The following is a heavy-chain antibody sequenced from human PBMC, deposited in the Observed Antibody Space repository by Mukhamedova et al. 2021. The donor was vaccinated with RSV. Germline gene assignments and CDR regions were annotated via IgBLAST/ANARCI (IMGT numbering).Heavy chain of an antibody. V-gene: IGHV3-23*01. D-gene: IGHD4-11*01. CDR2: VVKTGLEK. Sequence: VRQTPGKGLEWVSSVVKTGLEKYYADSVTGRFAISRDNSRNTLYLQMNSLRVEDTAVYYCVKDYSRFDGTELQFTPVDIWGQGT. J-gene: IGHJ3*02. CDR3: VKDYSRFDGTELQFTPVDI.